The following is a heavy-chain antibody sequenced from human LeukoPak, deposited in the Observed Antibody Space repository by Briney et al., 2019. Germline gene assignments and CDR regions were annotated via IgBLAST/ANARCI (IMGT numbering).Heavy chain of an antibody. CDR2: IKEDGSEK. D-gene: IGHD3-10*01. J-gene: IGHJ4*02. Sequence: GGSLRLSCAASGFTFSSYWMSWVRQAPGKGLEWVANIKEDGSEKYYVDSVKGRFTISRDYAKNSLYLQMDSLRAEDTAVYYCARDYYYFDFWGQGTLVTVSS. V-gene: IGHV3-7*01. CDR1: GFTFSSYW. CDR3: ARDYYYFDF.